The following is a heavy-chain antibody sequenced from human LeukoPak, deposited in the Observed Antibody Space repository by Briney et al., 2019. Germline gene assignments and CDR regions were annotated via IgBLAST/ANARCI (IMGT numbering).Heavy chain of an antibody. V-gene: IGHV1-18*04. D-gene: IGHD2-2*01. J-gene: IGHJ6*04. CDR1: GYTFTSYG. CDR2: ISAYNGNT. Sequence: ASVKVSCKASGYTFTSYGISWVRQAPGQGLEWMGWISAYNGNTNYAQKLQGRVTMTTDTSTSTAYMELSSLRSEDTAVYYCAGPYCSSTSCRSVGWRGYYYGMDVWGKGTTVTVSS. CDR3: AGPYCSSTSCRSVGWRGYYYGMDV.